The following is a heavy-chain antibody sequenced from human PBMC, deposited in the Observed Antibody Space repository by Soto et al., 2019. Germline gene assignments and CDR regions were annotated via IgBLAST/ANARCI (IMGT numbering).Heavy chain of an antibody. D-gene: IGHD6-19*01. V-gene: IGHV3-30*18. CDR1: GFTFSSYG. Sequence: QVQLVESGGGVFQPGRSLRLSCAASGFTFSSYGMHWVSQAPGKGLEWVAVISYDGSDKYYADSVKGRFTISRDNSKNKLYLQMNSLRAEDTAVYYCAKEGPYSSGSLDYWGQGTLVTVSS. CDR2: ISYDGSDK. CDR3: AKEGPYSSGSLDY. J-gene: IGHJ4*02.